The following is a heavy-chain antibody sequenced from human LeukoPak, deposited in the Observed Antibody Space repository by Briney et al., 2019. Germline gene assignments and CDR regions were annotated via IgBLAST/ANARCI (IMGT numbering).Heavy chain of an antibody. J-gene: IGHJ4*02. D-gene: IGHD3-22*01. CDR1: GGSISSGGYS. V-gene: IGHV4-30-2*01. CDR3: ARDSSGYYFDY. CDR2: IYHSGST. Sequence: SETLSLTCAVSGGSISSGGYSWSWIRPPPGKGLEWIGYIYHSGSTYYNPSLTSRVTLSVDRSKNQFSLKLSSVTAADTAVYYCARDSSGYYFDYWGQGTLVTVSS.